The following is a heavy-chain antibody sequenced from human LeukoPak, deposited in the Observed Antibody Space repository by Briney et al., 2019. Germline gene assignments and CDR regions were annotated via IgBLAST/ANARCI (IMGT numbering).Heavy chain of an antibody. CDR3: ANGVYCSSTSCYDLYGMDV. V-gene: IGHV3-23*01. CDR1: GFTFSSND. J-gene: IGHJ6*02. D-gene: IGHD2-2*01. CDR2: IIGGGGST. Sequence: GGSLRLSCAASGFTFSSNDMRWARQAPGKGMEWVTAIIGGGGSTYYADSVKGCFTISRDNSKNTLYLQMNSLRPEDTAVYYCANGVYCSSTSCYDLYGMDVWGQGTTVTVSS.